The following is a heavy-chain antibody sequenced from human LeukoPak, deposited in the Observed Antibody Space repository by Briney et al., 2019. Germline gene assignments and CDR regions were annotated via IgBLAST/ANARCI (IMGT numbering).Heavy chain of an antibody. CDR2: ISGSGGSA. CDR3: AKVGSSWYAHFDY. J-gene: IGHJ4*02. Sequence: TGGSLRLSCAASGFTFSSYAMSWVRQAPGKGLEWVSAISGSGGSAYYADSVKGRFTISRDNSKNTLYLQTNSLRAEDTAVYYCAKVGSSWYAHFDYWGQGTLVTVSS. V-gene: IGHV3-23*01. CDR1: GFTFSSYA. D-gene: IGHD6-13*01.